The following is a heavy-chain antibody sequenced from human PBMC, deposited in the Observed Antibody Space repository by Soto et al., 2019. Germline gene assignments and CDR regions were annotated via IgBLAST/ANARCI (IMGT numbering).Heavy chain of an antibody. CDR3: AKERRYSFDAFDI. D-gene: IGHD5-12*01. CDR1: GFTFNFFG. Sequence: QEQLVESGGGVVQAGRSLRLSCAAAGFTFNFFGMHWVRQAPGKGLEWVAVIAYDGSETYYADSVKGRFTMSRDNSKNMVYLEMSSLRPEDTSVYYCAKERRYSFDAFDIWGHGTMVTFSS. V-gene: IGHV3-30*18. J-gene: IGHJ3*02. CDR2: IAYDGSET.